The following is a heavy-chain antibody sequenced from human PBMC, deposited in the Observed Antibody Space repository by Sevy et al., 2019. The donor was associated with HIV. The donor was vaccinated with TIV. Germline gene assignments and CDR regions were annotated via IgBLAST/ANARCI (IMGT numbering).Heavy chain of an antibody. D-gene: IGHD6-13*01. CDR1: GYTYTDYY. CDR2: INPNSGGT. Sequence: ASVKVSCKASGYTYTDYYMYWVRQAPGQGLEWMGWINPNSGGTNYAQKFQGRVTMTRDTSISTAYMELSRLRSDDTAMYYCARDPSRAAEGWLDPWGQGTLVTVSS. V-gene: IGHV1-2*02. J-gene: IGHJ5*02. CDR3: ARDPSRAAEGWLDP.